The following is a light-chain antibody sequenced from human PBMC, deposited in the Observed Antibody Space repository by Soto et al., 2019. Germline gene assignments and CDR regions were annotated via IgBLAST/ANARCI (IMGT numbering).Light chain of an antibody. J-gene: IGLJ1*01. Sequence: QSVLTQPRSVSGSPGQSVTISCTGTSSDVGAYNFVSWYQQHPGKAPKLVIFDVSQRPSGVPDRFPGSKSGSTASLTISGLQPEDEADYYCCSYGGSFYVIGTGTKLTVL. V-gene: IGLV2-11*01. CDR3: CSYGGSFYV. CDR2: DVS. CDR1: SSDVGAYNF.